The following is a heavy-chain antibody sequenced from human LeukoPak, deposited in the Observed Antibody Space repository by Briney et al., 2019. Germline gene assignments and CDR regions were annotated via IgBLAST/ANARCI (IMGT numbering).Heavy chain of an antibody. D-gene: IGHD1-26*01. Sequence: GGSLRLSCAASGFTFSDYYMSWIRQAPGKGLEWVSAISGSGGSTYYADSVKGRFTISRDNSKNTLYLQMNSLRAEDTAVYYCAKDTRYSGSYYFVFDYWGQGTLVTVSS. CDR3: AKDTRYSGSYYFVFDY. CDR2: ISGSGGST. V-gene: IGHV3-23*01. J-gene: IGHJ4*02. CDR1: GFTFSDYY.